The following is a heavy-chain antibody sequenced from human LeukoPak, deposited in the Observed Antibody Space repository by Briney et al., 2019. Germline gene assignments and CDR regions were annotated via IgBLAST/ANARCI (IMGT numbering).Heavy chain of an antibody. CDR2: ISSSSSYI. CDR3: ARDGHDYGGNSDAFDI. D-gene: IGHD4-23*01. J-gene: IGHJ3*02. V-gene: IGHV3-21*01. CDR1: GFTFSSYS. Sequence: TGGSLRLSCAASGFTFSSYSMNWVRQAPGKGLEWVSSISSSSSYIYYADSVKGRFTISRDNAKNSLYLQMNRLRAEDTAVYYCARDGHDYGGNSDAFDIWGQGTMVTVSS.